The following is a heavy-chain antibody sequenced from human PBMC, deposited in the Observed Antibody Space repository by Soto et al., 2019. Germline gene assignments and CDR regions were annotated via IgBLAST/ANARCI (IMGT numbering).Heavy chain of an antibody. D-gene: IGHD3-9*01. CDR3: ARHFSVDHFDH. CDR2: IYYSGNT. V-gene: IGHV4-39*01. J-gene: IGHJ4*02. Sequence: NPSETLSLTFTDSGDLITNSSYFWSGIRQAPGKGLEWIGSIYYSGNTYHNPSLKSRVTISVDRSNNQFSLKLTSVTAADTAVYYCARHFSVDHFDHWGQGALVTVS. CDR1: GDLITNSSYF.